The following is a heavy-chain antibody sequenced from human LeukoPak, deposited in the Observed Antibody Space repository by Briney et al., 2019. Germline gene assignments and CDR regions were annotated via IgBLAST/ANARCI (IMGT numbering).Heavy chain of an antibody. CDR1: GFTFSSYA. J-gene: IGHJ4*02. Sequence: GGSLRLSCAASGFTFSSYAMSWVRQAPGKGLEWVSAISGCGGSTYYADSVKGRFTISRDNSKNTLYLQMNSLRAEDTAVYYCAKDRQEGGAYCGGDCYPLNYWGQGTLVTVSS. D-gene: IGHD2-21*01. CDR2: ISGCGGST. V-gene: IGHV3-23*01. CDR3: AKDRQEGGAYCGGDCYPLNY.